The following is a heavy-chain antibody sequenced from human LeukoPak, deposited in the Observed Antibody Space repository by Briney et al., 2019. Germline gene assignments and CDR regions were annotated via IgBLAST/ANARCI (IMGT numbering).Heavy chain of an antibody. CDR2: INHNGNVN. V-gene: IGHV3-7*03. CDR3: ARGGGLDV. CDR1: GFTFSSYS. Sequence: GGSLRLSCAASGFTFSSYSMNWVRQAPGKGLEWVASINHNGNVNYYVDSVKGRLTISRDNAKNSLYLQMSNLRAEDTAVYFCARGGGLDVWGQGATVTVSS. D-gene: IGHD3-16*01. J-gene: IGHJ6*02.